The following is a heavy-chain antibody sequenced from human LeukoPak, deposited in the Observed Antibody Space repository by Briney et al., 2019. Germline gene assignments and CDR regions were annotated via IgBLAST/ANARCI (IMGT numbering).Heavy chain of an antibody. CDR1: GFTFSSYA. CDR3: AKDLGGEGGSGFPGY. CDR2: ISGSGGTT. Sequence: GGSLRLSCAAPGFTFSSYAMSWVRQAPGKGLEWVSVISGSGGTTYYADSVKGRFTISRDNSNNTLYLQMNSLRAEDTAVYYCAKDLGGEGGSGFPGYWGQGTLVTVSS. J-gene: IGHJ4*02. V-gene: IGHV3-23*01. D-gene: IGHD3-10*01.